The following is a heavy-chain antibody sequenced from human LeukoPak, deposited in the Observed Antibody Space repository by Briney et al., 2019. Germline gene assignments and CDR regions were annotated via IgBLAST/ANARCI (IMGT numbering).Heavy chain of an antibody. D-gene: IGHD3-22*01. CDR2: ISGDGGST. J-gene: IGHJ3*02. Sequence: PGGSLRLSCAASGFTFDDYAMHWVRQAPGKGLEWVSLISGDGGSTYYADSVKGRFTISRDNSKNSLYLQMNSLRTEDTALYYCAKDSHYYDSSGQKDAFDIWGQGTMVTVSS. CDR1: GFTFDDYA. CDR3: AKDSHYYDSSGQKDAFDI. V-gene: IGHV3-43*02.